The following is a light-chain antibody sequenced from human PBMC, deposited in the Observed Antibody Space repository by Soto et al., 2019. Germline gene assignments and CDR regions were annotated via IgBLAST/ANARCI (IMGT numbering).Light chain of an antibody. V-gene: IGKV1-39*01. CDR2: DAF. CDR3: QQSYSKPRIT. J-gene: IGKJ5*01. Sequence: DIPLTQSPSSLSASVGDKVSIFCRASQSIDSYLNWYQQKAGKAPKLLIYDAFNLHSGVPSRFSGSGSGTHFTLTINTLQPEEFATYYCQQSYSKPRITFGQGTRLEIK. CDR1: QSIDSY.